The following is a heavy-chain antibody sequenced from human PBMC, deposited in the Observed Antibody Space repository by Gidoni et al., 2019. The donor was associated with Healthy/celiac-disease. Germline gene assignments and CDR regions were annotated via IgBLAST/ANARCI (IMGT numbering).Heavy chain of an antibody. V-gene: IGHV3-23*01. Sequence: EVQLLESGGGLVQPGGSLRLSCAASGFTFSSYAMSWVRQAPGKGLEWVSAISGSGGSTYYADSVKGRFTISRDNSKNTLYLQMNSLRAEDTAVYYCAKDPNPMDIVVVPAARKPIDYWGQGTLVTVSS. CDR2: ISGSGGST. CDR1: GFTFSSYA. J-gene: IGHJ4*02. D-gene: IGHD2-2*03. CDR3: AKDPNPMDIVVVPAARKPIDY.